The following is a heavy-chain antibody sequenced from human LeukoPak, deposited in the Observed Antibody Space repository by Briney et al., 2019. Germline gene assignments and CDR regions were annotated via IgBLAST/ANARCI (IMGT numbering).Heavy chain of an antibody. Sequence: SETLSLTCAVYGGSFSGYYWSWIRQPPGKGLEWIGEINHSGSTNYDPSLKSRVTISVDTSKNQFSLKLSSVTAADTAVYYCARARSAALGYYDFWSGYYPNFDYWGQGTLVTVSS. V-gene: IGHV4-34*01. CDR3: ARARSAALGYYDFWSGYYPNFDY. D-gene: IGHD3-3*01. CDR1: GGSFSGYY. CDR2: INHSGST. J-gene: IGHJ4*02.